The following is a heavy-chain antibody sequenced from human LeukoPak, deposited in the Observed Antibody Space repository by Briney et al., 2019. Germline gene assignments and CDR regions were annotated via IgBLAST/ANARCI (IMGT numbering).Heavy chain of an antibody. D-gene: IGHD1-26*01. CDR2: ISAYNGNT. Sequence: GASVKVSCKASGYTFTSYGISWVRQAPGQGLEWMGWISAYNGNTNYAQNFQGRVTMTTDTSTSTAYMEVRGLRSDDTAVYYCARDFSVGATTYFDHWGPGTLVTVSS. V-gene: IGHV1-18*01. J-gene: IGHJ4*02. CDR1: GYTFTSYG. CDR3: ARDFSVGATTYFDH.